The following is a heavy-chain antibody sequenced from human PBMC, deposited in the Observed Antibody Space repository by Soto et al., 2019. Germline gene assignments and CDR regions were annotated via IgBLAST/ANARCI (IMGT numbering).Heavy chain of an antibody. V-gene: IGHV4-59*01. Sequence: SETLSLTCSVSCISISSSYWSCLRHPPGKGLEWIGYIYYSGSTNYNPSLKRRVTISVDTSKNQFCLKLSSFTAADTSVYSWPRGLEKGHMAKIYLAYLAQGTVVTVAS. J-gene: IGHJ4*02. CDR1: CISISSSY. D-gene: IGHD5-12*01. CDR3: PRGLEKGHMAKIYLAY. CDR2: IYYSGST.